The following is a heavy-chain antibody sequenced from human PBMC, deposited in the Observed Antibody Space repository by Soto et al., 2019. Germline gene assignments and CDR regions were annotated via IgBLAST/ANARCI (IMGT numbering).Heavy chain of an antibody. Sequence: QVQLVQSGAEVKQPGSSVKVSCKASGGTFSSYAISWVRQAPGQGLEWMGGIIPIFGTANYAQKFQGRVTITADESTSTAYMELSSLRSEDTAVYYCARVSLGYCSSTSCPTPYGMDVWGQGTTVTVSS. D-gene: IGHD2-2*01. CDR1: GGTFSSYA. J-gene: IGHJ6*02. CDR2: IIPIFGTA. CDR3: ARVSLGYCSSTSCPTPYGMDV. V-gene: IGHV1-69*01.